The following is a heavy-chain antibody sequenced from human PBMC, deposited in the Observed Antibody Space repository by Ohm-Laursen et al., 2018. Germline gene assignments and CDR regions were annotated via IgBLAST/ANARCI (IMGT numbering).Heavy chain of an antibody. D-gene: IGHD4-23*01. Sequence: SLRLSCAASGFTFSSYGMHWVRQAPGKGLEWVSAISGSGGSTYYADSVKGRFTISRDNSKNTLYLQMNSLRAEDTAIYYCAKYASTVVLYSDYWGQGTLVTVSS. V-gene: IGHV3-23*01. CDR3: AKYASTVVLYSDY. CDR1: GFTFSSYG. CDR2: ISGSGGST. J-gene: IGHJ4*02.